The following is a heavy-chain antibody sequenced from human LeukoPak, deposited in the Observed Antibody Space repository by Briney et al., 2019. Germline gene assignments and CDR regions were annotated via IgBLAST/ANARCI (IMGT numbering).Heavy chain of an antibody. CDR2: ISYDGSNK. CDR1: GFTFSTYD. CDR3: AKALDYDILTGHTIDY. V-gene: IGHV3-30*18. J-gene: IGHJ4*02. Sequence: GGSLRLSCAASGFTFSTYDMHWVRQAPGKGLEWVAVISYDGSNKYYADSVKGRFTFSRDNSKNTPYLQMNSLRAEDTAVFCCAKALDYDILTGHTIDYWAREPWSPSPQ. D-gene: IGHD3-9*01.